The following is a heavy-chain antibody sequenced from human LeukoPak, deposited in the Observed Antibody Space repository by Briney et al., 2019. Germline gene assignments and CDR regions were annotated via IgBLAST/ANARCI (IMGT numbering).Heavy chain of an antibody. CDR1: GFTFSSYA. CDR2: ISGSGGST. D-gene: IGHD2-2*01. CDR3: ARDDVVPAAPYYYYYGMDV. Sequence: GGSLRLSCAASGFTFSSYAMSWVRQAPGKGLEWVSAISGSGGSTYYADSVKGRFTISRDNSKNTLYLQMNSLRAEDTAVYYCARDDVVPAAPYYYYYGMDVWGQGTTVTVSS. V-gene: IGHV3-23*01. J-gene: IGHJ6*02.